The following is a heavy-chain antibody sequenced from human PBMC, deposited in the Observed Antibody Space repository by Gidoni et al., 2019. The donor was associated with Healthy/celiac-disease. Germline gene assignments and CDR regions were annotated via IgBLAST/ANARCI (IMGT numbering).Heavy chain of an antibody. CDR3: SRSPVAGTPFNY. V-gene: IGHV4-61*01. Sequence: QVQLQESGPGRVQRSEARSLTCTVPGSSASSGSYYWSWIRQPTGKGLEWLEHIYYGGSTNYNPSLKSRVTISVDTSKNQFSLKLSSVTAADPAVYYCSRSPVAGTPFNYWGQGTLVTVSS. CDR1: GSSASSGSYY. CDR2: IYYGGST. J-gene: IGHJ4*02. D-gene: IGHD6-19*01.